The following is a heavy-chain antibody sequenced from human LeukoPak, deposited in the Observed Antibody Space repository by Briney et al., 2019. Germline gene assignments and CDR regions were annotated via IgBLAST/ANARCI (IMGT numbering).Heavy chain of an antibody. CDR2: IYNSGST. Sequence: SETLSLSCTVSGGTISDYYWSWIRQPPGKGLEWVCYIYNSGSTNYNPSLKSRVTISVHTSKIQLTLRLSSVSAAHTAVYDCARGRNDAFDIWGEGTMVTVSS. CDR3: ARGRNDAFDI. J-gene: IGHJ3*02. CDR1: GGTISDYY. V-gene: IGHV4-59*08.